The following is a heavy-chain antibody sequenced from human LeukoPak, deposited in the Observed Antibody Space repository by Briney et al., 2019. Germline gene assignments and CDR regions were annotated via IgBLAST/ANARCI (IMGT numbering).Heavy chain of an antibody. CDR2: INHSGST. CDR1: GGSFSGYY. D-gene: IGHD6-13*01. Sequence: RSSETLSLTCAVYGGSFSGYYWSWIRQPPGKGLEWIGEINHSGSTNYNPSLKSRVTISVDTSKNQFSLKLSSVTAADTAVYYCARVVSSSSWYNYYYFDYWGQGTLVTVSS. V-gene: IGHV4-34*01. CDR3: ARVVSSSSWYNYYYFDY. J-gene: IGHJ4*02.